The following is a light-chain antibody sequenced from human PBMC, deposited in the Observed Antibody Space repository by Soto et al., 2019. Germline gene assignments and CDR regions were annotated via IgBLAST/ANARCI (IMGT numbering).Light chain of an antibody. Sequence: EIVLTQSPATLSLSPGERATLSCRASQTIRSDLAWYQQKPGQAPRLLIYDASNRATAIPARFSGSGSGTDFTLTISSLEPEDFAVYYCQQRATWPLTFGGGTKVES. V-gene: IGKV3-11*01. CDR2: DAS. J-gene: IGKJ4*01. CDR1: QTIRSD. CDR3: QQRATWPLT.